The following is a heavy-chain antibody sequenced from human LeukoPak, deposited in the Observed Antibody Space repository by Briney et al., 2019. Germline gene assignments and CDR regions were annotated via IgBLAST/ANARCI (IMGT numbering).Heavy chain of an antibody. CDR2: INSDGSST. Sequence: PGGSLRLSCAASGFTFSSYWMHWVRQVPGKGLVWVARINSDGSSTTYADFVKGRFTISRDNAKNTLYLQMNSLRAEDTAVYYCSRDFVGAEDYWGQGTLVTVSS. CDR3: SRDFVGAEDY. V-gene: IGHV3-74*01. J-gene: IGHJ4*02. D-gene: IGHD3-16*01. CDR1: GFTFSSYW.